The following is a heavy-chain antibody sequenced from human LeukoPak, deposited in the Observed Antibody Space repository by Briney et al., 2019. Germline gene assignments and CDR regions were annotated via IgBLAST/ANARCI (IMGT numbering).Heavy chain of an antibody. V-gene: IGHV4-59*01. CDR2: IYYSGST. CDR3: ATIERSGWYVSY. CDR1: GGSISSYY. D-gene: IGHD6-19*01. J-gene: IGHJ4*02. Sequence: SETLSLTCTVSGGSISSYYWSWIRQPPGKGLEWIGYIYYSGSTHYNPSLKSRVTISVDTSKNQFSLKLSSVTAADTAVYYCATIERSGWYVSYWGQGTLVTVSS.